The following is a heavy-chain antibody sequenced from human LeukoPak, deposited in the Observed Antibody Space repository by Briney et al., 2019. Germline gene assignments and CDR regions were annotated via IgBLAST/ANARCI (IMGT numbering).Heavy chain of an antibody. D-gene: IGHD3-10*01. J-gene: IGHJ4*02. V-gene: IGHV1-69*13. Sequence: SVRVSCKASGGTFSSYAISWVRQAPGQGLEWMGGIIPIFGTANYAQKFQGRVTITADESTSTAYMELSSLRSEDTAVYYCARDRYGSGSYGYWGQGTLVTVSS. CDR1: GGTFSSYA. CDR3: ARDRYGSGSYGY. CDR2: IIPIFGTA.